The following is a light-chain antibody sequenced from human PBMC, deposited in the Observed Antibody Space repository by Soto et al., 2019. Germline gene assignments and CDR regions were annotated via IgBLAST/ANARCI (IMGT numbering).Light chain of an antibody. V-gene: IGKV3-15*01. CDR2: DAS. CDR3: QQCRNWPLT. Sequence: EIVMTQSPATLSVSPGEGATLSCKASQNVYNNLAWYQQRPGQPPRLLIYDASTRGTGISARFSGSGYGTEFTLTISILQSEDFAVYFCQQCRNWPLTFGGGTKVEIK. J-gene: IGKJ4*01. CDR1: QNVYNN.